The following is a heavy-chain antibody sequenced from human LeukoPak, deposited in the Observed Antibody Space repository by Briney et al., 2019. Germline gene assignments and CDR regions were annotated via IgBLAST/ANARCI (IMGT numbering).Heavy chain of an antibody. J-gene: IGHJ4*02. CDR1: GYTFTSYY. V-gene: IGHV1-46*01. Sequence: ASVKVSCKASGYTFTSYYMHWVRQAPGQGLGWMGIINPSGGSTSYAQKFQGRVTMTRDTSTSTVYMELSSLKSEDTAVYYCASRGSLAASGKFDYWGQGTLVTVSS. CDR3: ASRGSLAASGKFDY. CDR2: INPSGGST. D-gene: IGHD6-13*01.